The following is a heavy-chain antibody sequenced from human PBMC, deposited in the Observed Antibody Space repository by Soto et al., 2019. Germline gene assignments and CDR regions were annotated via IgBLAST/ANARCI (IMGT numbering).Heavy chain of an antibody. D-gene: IGHD6-6*01. CDR1: GGSFSGYY. Sequence: NPSETLSLTCAVYGGSFSGYYWSWIRQPPGKGLEWIGEINHSGSTNYNPSLKSRVTISVDTSKNQFSLKLSSVTAADTAVYYCARGGKRYSSSWVHWGQGTLVTVSS. CDR3: ARGGKRYSSSWVH. J-gene: IGHJ4*02. CDR2: INHSGST. V-gene: IGHV4-34*01.